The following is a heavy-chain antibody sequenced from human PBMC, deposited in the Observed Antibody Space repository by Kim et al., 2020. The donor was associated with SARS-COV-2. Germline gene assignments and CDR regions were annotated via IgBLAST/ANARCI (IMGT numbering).Heavy chain of an antibody. CDR3: AAGLQWLVRGYYYYGMDV. V-gene: IGHV1-58*02. CDR1: GFTFTSSA. D-gene: IGHD6-19*01. J-gene: IGHJ6*02. CDR2: IVVGSGNT. Sequence: SVKVSCKASGFTFTSSAMQWVRQARGQRLEWIGWIVVGSGNTNYAQKFQERVTITRDMSTSTAYMELSSLRSEDTAVYYCAAGLQWLVRGYYYYGMDVWGQGTTVTVSS.